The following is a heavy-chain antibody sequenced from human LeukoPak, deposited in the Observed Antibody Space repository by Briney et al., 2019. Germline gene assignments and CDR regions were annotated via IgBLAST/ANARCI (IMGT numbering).Heavy chain of an antibody. D-gene: IGHD3-3*01. CDR2: INHSGST. J-gene: IGHJ5*02. CDR1: GGSFSGYY. Sequence: PSETLSLTCAVYGGSFSGYYWSWIRQPPGKGLEWIGEINHSGSTNCNPSLKSRVTISVDTSKNQFSLKLTSVTAADTAVYYCARGGYDFWSGYYRHNWFDPWGQGTLVTVSS. V-gene: IGHV4-34*01. CDR3: ARGGYDFWSGYYRHNWFDP.